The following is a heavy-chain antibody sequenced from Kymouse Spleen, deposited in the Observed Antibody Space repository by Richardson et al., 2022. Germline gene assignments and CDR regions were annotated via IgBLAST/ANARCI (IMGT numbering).Heavy chain of an antibody. D-gene: IGHD1-7*01. CDR2: TRNKANSYTT. Sequence: EVQLVESGGGLVQPGGSLRLSCAASGFTFSDHYMDWVRQAPGKGLEWVGRTRNKANSYTTEYAASVKGRFTISRDDSKNSLYLQMNSLKTEDTAVYYCARTPTGTTDYYYGMDVWGQGTTVTVSS. J-gene: IGHJ6*02. CDR3: ARTPTGTTDYYYGMDV. CDR1: GFTFSDHY. V-gene: IGHV3-72*01.